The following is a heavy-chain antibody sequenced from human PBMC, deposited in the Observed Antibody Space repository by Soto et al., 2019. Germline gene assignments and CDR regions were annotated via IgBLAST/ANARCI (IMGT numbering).Heavy chain of an antibody. CDR1: GGTSRGRGYS. J-gene: IGHJ4*02. V-gene: IGHV4-30-2*01. D-gene: IGHD4-4*01. Sequence: SVRYAVSGGTSRGRGYSRSCIQQPPGKGLEWIGYIYHSGSTYYNPSLKSRVTISVDRSKNQFSLNLSSVTAADTAVYYCARGMTTVTGYGYWGQGTLGT. CDR3: ARGMTTVTGYGY. CDR2: IYHSGST.